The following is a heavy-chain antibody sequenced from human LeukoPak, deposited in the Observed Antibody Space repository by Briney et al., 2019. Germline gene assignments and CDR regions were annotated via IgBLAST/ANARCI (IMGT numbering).Heavy chain of an antibody. J-gene: IGHJ5*02. D-gene: IGHD3-3*01. CDR3: AKDRVTIFGVADNWFDP. CDR2: ISGSGGST. Sequence: HPGGSLRLSCAASGFTFSSYAMSWVRQAPGKGLEWVSAISGSGGSTYYADSVKGRFTISRDNSKNTLYLQMNSLRAEDTAVYYCAKDRVTIFGVADNWFDPWGQGTLVTVSS. V-gene: IGHV3-23*01. CDR1: GFTFSSYA.